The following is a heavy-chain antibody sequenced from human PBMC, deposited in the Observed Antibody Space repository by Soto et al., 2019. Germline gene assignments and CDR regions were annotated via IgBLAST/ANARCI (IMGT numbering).Heavy chain of an antibody. Sequence: GGSLRLSCAASGFTFTGYGMHWVRQAPGKGLEWVAVISYDGSSKYYADSVKGRFTISRDNSKNTLFLQMHSLRAEDTAVYYCAKDTAVVIFDYWGQGTQVTVYS. CDR2: ISYDGSSK. CDR3: AKDTAVVIFDY. V-gene: IGHV3-30*18. D-gene: IGHD2-21*01. J-gene: IGHJ4*02. CDR1: GFTFTGYG.